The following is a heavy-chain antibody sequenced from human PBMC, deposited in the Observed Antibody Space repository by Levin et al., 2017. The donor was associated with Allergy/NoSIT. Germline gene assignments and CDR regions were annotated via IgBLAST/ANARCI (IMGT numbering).Heavy chain of an antibody. V-gene: IGHV1-8*01. CDR3: ASPFPWTRYYGMDV. Sequence: ASVKVSCKASGYTFTSYDIVWVRQATGQGLEWMGWMNPNSGVTVYAQAFQGRVSMTADTTIKVAYMELGSLRSEDTAVYYCASPFPWTRYYGMDVWGLGTTVTVSS. J-gene: IGHJ6*02. D-gene: IGHD3/OR15-3a*01. CDR2: MNPNSGVT. CDR1: GYTFTSYD.